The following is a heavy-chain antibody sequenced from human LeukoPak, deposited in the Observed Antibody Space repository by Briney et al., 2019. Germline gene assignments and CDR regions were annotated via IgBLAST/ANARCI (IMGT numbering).Heavy chain of an antibody. CDR1: GFTFSSYA. CDR2: ISYDGSNK. CDR3: ARDVEMASYYFDY. V-gene: IGHV3-30*04. Sequence: GGSLRLSCAASGFTFSSYAMHWVRQAPGKGLEWVAVISYDGSNKYYADSVKGRFTTSRDNSKNTLYLQMNSLRAEDTAVYYCARDVEMASYYFDYWGQGTLVTVSS. D-gene: IGHD5-24*01. J-gene: IGHJ4*02.